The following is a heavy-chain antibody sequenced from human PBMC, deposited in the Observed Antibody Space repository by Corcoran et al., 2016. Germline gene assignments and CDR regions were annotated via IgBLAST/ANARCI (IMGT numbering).Heavy chain of an antibody. D-gene: IGHD6-13*01. CDR3: ASEGAAADNWFDP. V-gene: IGHV3-7*03. CDR1: EFSFSSYW. Sequence: EVQLVESGGGLVQPGGSLRLSCAASEFSFSSYWMTWVRQAPGKGLEWVANIKQDGSEKYYVDSVKGRFTISRDNAKNSLYLQMNSLRAEDTAVYDCASEGAAADNWFDPWGQGTLVTVSS. CDR2: IKQDGSEK. J-gene: IGHJ5*02.